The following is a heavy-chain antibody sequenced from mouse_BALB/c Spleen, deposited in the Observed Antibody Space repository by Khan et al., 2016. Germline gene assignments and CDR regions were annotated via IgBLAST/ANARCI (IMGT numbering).Heavy chain of an antibody. D-gene: IGHD1-2*01. CDR2: IRYSGST. CDR3: TRSPTATRYFDV. J-gene: IGHJ1*01. CDR1: GYSIPRDYA. Sequence: EVQLQESGPGLVKPSQSLSLTFTVPGYSIPRDYAWNWIRQFPGNKLEWLGYIRYSGSTTYNPSLKSRISITRDTSKNQFFLQLYSVTTEDTATYYCTRSPTATRYFDVWGAGTTVTVSS. V-gene: IGHV3-2*02.